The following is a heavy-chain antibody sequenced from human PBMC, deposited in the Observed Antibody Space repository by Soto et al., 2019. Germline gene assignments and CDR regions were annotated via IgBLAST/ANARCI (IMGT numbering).Heavy chain of an antibody. CDR2: IKQDGSEK. J-gene: IGHJ3*02. V-gene: IGHV3-7*03. CDR3: ASAVLVVVGLDAFDI. CDR1: GFIFRSYW. D-gene: IGHD3-22*01. Sequence: GSLRLSCAASGFIFRSYWMSWVRQAPGKGLEWVANIKQDGSEKYYVDSVKGRFTISRDNAKNSLYLQMNSLRAEDTAVYYCASAVLVVVGLDAFDIWGQGTMVTVSS.